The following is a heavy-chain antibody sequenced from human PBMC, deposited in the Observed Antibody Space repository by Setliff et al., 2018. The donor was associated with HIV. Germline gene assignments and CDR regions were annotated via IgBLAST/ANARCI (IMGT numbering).Heavy chain of an antibody. J-gene: IGHJ4*02. V-gene: IGHV4-34*01. CDR2: INHSGIT. Sequence: SETLSLTCAVYGGSFSGYYWSWIRQPPGKGLEWIGEINHSGITNYKPSLKSRVSISVGTPKKQFSLKLRSMTAAETAVYYCAGGRNPDVYIAMAGPPLYDWGQGTLVTVSS. CDR1: GGSFSGYY. CDR3: AGGRNPDVYIAMAGPPLYD. D-gene: IGHD6-19*01.